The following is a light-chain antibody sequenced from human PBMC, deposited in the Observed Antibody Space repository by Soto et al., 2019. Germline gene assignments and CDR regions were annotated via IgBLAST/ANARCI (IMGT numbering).Light chain of an antibody. CDR2: DVS. CDR3: SSYPSRRTPYV. V-gene: IGLV2-14*01. CDR1: SSDVGGYNY. Sequence: QSALTQPSSGSGSPGQSITISCTGTSSDVGGYNYVSWYQQHPGKAPKLMIYDVSNRPSGVSNRFSGSKSGNTASLTISRLQAEDEADYYCSSYPSRRTPYVFGTGTTVPVL. J-gene: IGLJ1*01.